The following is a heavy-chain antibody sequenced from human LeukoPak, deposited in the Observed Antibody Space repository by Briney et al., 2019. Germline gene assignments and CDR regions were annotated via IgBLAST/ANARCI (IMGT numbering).Heavy chain of an antibody. J-gene: IGHJ4*02. D-gene: IGHD6-25*01. CDR2: ISGSGGST. V-gene: IGHV3-23*01. CDR3: ARDGGYVVDY. CDR1: GFTFSSYA. Sequence: PGGSLRLSCAASGFTFSSYAMSWVRQAPGKGLEWVSAISGSGGSTYYADSVKGRFTISRDNAKNSLYLQMNSLRAEDTAVYYCARDGGYVVDYWGQGTLVTVSS.